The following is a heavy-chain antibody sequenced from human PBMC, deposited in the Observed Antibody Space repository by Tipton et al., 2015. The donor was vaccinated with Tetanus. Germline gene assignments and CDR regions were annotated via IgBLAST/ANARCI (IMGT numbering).Heavy chain of an antibody. V-gene: IGHV6-1*01. D-gene: IGHD4-17*01. CDR1: GDSVSSNSAA. CDR2: TYYRSKWYN. J-gene: IGHJ5*02. CDR3: ARASTVYGDYVPWLDP. Sequence: GLVKPSQTLSLTCAISGDSVSSNSAAWNWIRQSPSRGLEWLGRTYYRSKWYNDYAVSVKSRITINPDTSKNQFSLQLNSVTPEDTAVYYCARASTVYGDYVPWLDPWGQRTLVAVSS.